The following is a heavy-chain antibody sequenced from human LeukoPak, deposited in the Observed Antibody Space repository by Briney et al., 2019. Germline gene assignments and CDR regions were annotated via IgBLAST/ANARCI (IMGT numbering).Heavy chain of an antibody. V-gene: IGHV3-53*01. D-gene: IGHD2-2*01. CDR3: ASAREYCINSNCYEYFQD. CDR1: GLTVRTSS. Sequence: GGSLRLSCATSGLTVRTSSRSWVRQAPGKGLEWVAVIYSSGSTYYEDSVNGRCTISRDTSKSSMYLQMDHLRAEDTAVYYCASAREYCINSNCYEYFQDWGQGTLVTVSS. CDR2: IYSSGST. J-gene: IGHJ1*01.